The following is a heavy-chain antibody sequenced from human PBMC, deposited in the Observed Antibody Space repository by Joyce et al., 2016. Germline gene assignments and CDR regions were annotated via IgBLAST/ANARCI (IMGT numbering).Heavy chain of an antibody. Sequence: EVQLVESGGGLVQPGGSLRLSCAASGFSFSGYWIHWVRQASGKVVVWVSRINTDGSSTRFADSVKCRFTISRDNAKNTLYLQMNSLRAEDTAVYYCVRGISARPGGPNWFDPWGQGTLVTVSS. CDR2: INTDGSST. CDR3: VRGISARPGGPNWFDP. D-gene: IGHD6-6*01. V-gene: IGHV3-74*01. CDR1: GFSFSGYW. J-gene: IGHJ5*02.